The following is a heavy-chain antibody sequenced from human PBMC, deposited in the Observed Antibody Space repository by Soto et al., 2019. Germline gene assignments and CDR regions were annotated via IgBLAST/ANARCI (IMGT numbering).Heavy chain of an antibody. D-gene: IGHD6-13*01. CDR3: ARSPRSSPYFDY. CDR2: IXXGXSXX. J-gene: IGHJ4*02. CDR1: GYTFSNFW. V-gene: IGHV5-51*01. Sequence: GESLKISCQCSGYTFSNFWIAWVRQLPGKGLXYMXXIXXGXSXXXYXXSFHGKVTISADRSVGTAYLQWSSLEASDSAFYFCARSPRSSPYFDYWGQGALVTVSS.